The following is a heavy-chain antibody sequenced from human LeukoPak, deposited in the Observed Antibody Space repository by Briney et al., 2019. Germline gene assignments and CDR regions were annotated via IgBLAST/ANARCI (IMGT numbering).Heavy chain of an antibody. CDR3: ARGRSLLPYDAFDI. Sequence: GASVKVSCKASGYTFTSYAMHWVRQAPGQRLEWMGWINAGNGNTKYSQKFQGRVTITRDTSASTAYMELSSLRSEDTAVYYCARGRSLLPYDAFDIWGQGTMVTVSS. V-gene: IGHV1-3*01. CDR1: GYTFTSYA. CDR2: INAGNGNT. D-gene: IGHD2-15*01. J-gene: IGHJ3*02.